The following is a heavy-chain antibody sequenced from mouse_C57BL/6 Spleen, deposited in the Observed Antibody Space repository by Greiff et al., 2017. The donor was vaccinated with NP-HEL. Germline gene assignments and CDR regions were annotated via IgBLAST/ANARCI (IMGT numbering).Heavy chain of an antibody. Sequence: DVHLVESGGGLVKPGGSLKLSCAASGFTFSDYGMHWVRQAPEKGLEWVAYISSGSSTIYYADTVRGRFTISRDNAKNTLFLQMTSLRSEDTAMYYCARGHYYGSSWYYFDYWGQGTTLTVSS. J-gene: IGHJ2*01. CDR3: ARGHYYGSSWYYFDY. CDR1: GFTFSDYG. CDR2: ISSGSSTI. V-gene: IGHV5-17*01. D-gene: IGHD1-1*01.